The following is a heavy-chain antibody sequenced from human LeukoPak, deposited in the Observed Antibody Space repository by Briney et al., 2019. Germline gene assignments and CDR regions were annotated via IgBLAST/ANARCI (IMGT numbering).Heavy chain of an antibody. CDR2: INHSGST. CDR3: ARRPSIWGSYRYYFDY. D-gene: IGHD3-16*02. CDR1: GGSFSGYY. J-gene: IGHJ4*02. V-gene: IGHV4-34*01. Sequence: SETLSLTCVVYGGSFSGYYWSWIRQPPGKGLEWIGEINHSGSTNYNPSLKSRVTISVDTSKNQFSLKLGSVTAADTAVYYCARRPSIWGSYRYYFDYWGQGTPVTVSS.